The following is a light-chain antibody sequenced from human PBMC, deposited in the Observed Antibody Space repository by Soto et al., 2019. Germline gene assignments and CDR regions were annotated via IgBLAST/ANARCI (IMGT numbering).Light chain of an antibody. CDR1: QTITTY. J-gene: IGKJ1*01. Sequence: DIQMTQSPSSLSASVGDRVTISCPASQTITTYLNWYQQKPGKAPQLLIYGASILQSGVPSRFTGSGSGTDFTLTISSLQPDDFATYHCQQTHSTPWTFGQGTKVEIK. CDR3: QQTHSTPWT. V-gene: IGKV1-39*01. CDR2: GAS.